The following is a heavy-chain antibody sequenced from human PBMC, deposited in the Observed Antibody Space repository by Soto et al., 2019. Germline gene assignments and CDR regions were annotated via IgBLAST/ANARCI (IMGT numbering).Heavy chain of an antibody. CDR2: ISESGATT. V-gene: IGHV3-23*01. CDR3: VNAGPWDGIVVLVVAPDNFDI. J-gene: IGHJ3*02. D-gene: IGHD2-15*01. CDR1: GVTFIHHA. Sequence: GGSLRLSCEASGVTFIHHAMTWVRQAPGKGLEWVSSISESGATTYYADSVKRRFTISRDNPKNTLFLQMKSLRAEDTAVYYCVNAGPWDGIVVLVVAPDNFDIWGQGTMVTVSS.